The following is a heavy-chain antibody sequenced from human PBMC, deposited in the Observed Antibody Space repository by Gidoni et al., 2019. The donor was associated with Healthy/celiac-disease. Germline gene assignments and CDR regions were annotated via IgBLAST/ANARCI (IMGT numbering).Heavy chain of an antibody. Sequence: QVQLVESGGGLVKPGGSLRLSCAASGFTFSDYYMSWIRQAPGKGLEWVSYISSSSSYTNYADSVKGRFTISRDNAKNSLYLQMNSLRAEDTAVYYCARDRPIAAAGCAFDIWGQGTMVTVSS. CDR2: ISSSSSYT. D-gene: IGHD6-13*01. J-gene: IGHJ3*02. V-gene: IGHV3-11*05. CDR3: ARDRPIAAAGCAFDI. CDR1: GFTFSDYY.